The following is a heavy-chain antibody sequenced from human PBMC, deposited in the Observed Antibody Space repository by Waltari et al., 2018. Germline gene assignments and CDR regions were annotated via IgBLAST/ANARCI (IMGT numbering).Heavy chain of an antibody. D-gene: IGHD1-1*01. CDR2: IFSSGST. CDR1: GGSMHNYS. V-gene: IGHV4-4*07. CDR3: ARDSKFGTPGSYFYYMDV. J-gene: IGHJ6*03. Sequence: QVQLQESGPGLVKPSETPSLTCTVSGGSMHNYSSSWIRQPAGKGPEWIGRIFSSGSTNYNPSLKSRLTMSIDTSNNQFSLRLRSVTAADTAIYYCARDSKFGTPGSYFYYMDVWGKGTTVTISS.